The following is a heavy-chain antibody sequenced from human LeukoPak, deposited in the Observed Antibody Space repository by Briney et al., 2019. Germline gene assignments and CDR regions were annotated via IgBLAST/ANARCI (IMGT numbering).Heavy chain of an antibody. CDR3: ARLPRSGARLPRSGGNHNRSDSTPLALDF. J-gene: IGHJ3*01. V-gene: IGHV5-51*01. Sequence: GESLKISCKGSGYSFTSYWIGWVRQMPGKGLEWMGIIYPGDSDSRYSPSFQGQVTISADKSISTAYLLWSSLKASDTAMYYCARLPRSGARLPRSGGNHNRSDSTPLALDFWGQGTMVTVSS. CDR2: IYPGDSDS. CDR1: GYSFTSYW. D-gene: IGHD1-14*01.